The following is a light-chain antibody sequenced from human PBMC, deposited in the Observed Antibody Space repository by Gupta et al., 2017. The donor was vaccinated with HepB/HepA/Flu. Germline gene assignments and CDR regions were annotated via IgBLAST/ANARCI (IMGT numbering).Light chain of an antibody. CDR3: ATWEDSMRVG. J-gene: IGLJ2*01. CDR2: RNN. CDR1: SSNIGSNY. V-gene: IGLV1-47*01. Sequence: SVLTPPPSASGTPGPRVPLSCSGSSSNIGSNYVYWYQQLPGTAPKLLIYRNNQRPSGVPDRFSGSKSGTSASLAISGLRAEDEADYYCATWEDSMRVGFGGGTKLTVL.